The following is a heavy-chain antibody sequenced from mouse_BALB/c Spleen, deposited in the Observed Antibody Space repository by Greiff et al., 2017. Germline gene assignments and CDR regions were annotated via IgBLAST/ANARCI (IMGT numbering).Heavy chain of an antibody. J-gene: IGHJ4*01. CDR2: ISSGSSTI. Sequence: EVQLVESGGGLVQPGGSRKLSCAASGFTFSSFGMHWVRQAPEKGLEWVAYISSGSSTIYYADTVKGRFTISRDNPKNTLFLQMTSLRSEDTAMYYCARKAFSGAMDYWGQGTSVTVSS. D-gene: IGHD3-1*01. CDR3: ARKAFSGAMDY. V-gene: IGHV5-17*02. CDR1: GFTFSSFG.